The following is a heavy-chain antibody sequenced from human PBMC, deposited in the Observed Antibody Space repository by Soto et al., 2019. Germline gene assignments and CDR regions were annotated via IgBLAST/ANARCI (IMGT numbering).Heavy chain of an antibody. D-gene: IGHD3-10*01. CDR2: IHHSGST. V-gene: IGHV4-59*08. CDR3: ARQGFGQLHGLVDV. Sequence: PWETLSLTCSVSGGSITSHYCSWFRQPPGKGLEWIGYIHHSGSTSYNPSLKSRVTMSVDTSKNQFSLKVSSVTAADTALYYCARQGFGQLHGLVDVWGPGTTVTVS. CDR1: GGSITSHY. J-gene: IGHJ6*02.